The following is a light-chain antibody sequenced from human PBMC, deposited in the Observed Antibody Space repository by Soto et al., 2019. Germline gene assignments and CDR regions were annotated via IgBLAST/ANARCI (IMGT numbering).Light chain of an antibody. CDR3: QQYHNWLPYT. CDR1: QSVSSN. CDR2: SAS. J-gene: IGKJ2*01. Sequence: EIVMTQSPATLSVSPGERATLSCRASQSVSSNLAWYQQKPGQAPRLLIYSASTRATGIPARFSGSGSGTEFTLTISSLQSEDFVVYYCQQYHNWLPYTFGQGTKLEIK. V-gene: IGKV3-15*01.